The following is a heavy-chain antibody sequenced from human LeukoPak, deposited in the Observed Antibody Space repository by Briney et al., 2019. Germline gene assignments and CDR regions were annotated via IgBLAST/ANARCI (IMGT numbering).Heavy chain of an antibody. Sequence: SETLSLTCTVSGGSISSYYWSWIRQPPGKGLEWIGYIYYSGSTNYNPSLKSRVTISVDTSKNQFSLKLSSVTAADMAVYYCARDASGSYYGYYYYMDVWGKGTTVTVSS. V-gene: IGHV4-59*01. D-gene: IGHD1-26*01. CDR3: ARDASGSYYGYYYYMDV. CDR1: GGSISSYY. CDR2: IYYSGST. J-gene: IGHJ6*03.